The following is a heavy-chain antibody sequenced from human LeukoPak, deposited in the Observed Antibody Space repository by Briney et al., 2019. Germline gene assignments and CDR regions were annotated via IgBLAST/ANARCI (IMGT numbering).Heavy chain of an antibody. J-gene: IGHJ4*02. CDR1: GVTFSGSA. Sequence: GGSLRLSCAASGVTFSGSAIHWVRQASGKGLEWVGRIRDKANSYATAYIASVKGRFTISRDDSKNTAYLQMSSLKTEDTAVYYCAKSRTGYSSSWYAYWGQGTLVTVSS. V-gene: IGHV3-73*01. CDR3: AKSRTGYSSSWYAY. D-gene: IGHD6-13*01. CDR2: IRDKANSYAT.